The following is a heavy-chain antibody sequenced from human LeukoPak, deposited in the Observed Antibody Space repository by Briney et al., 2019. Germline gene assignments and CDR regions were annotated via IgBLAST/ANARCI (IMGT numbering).Heavy chain of an antibody. Sequence: ASVKVSCKASGYTFTTYAINWVRQAPGQGLEWMGWINTDTRNPTYAQGFTGRFVFSLDTSVSTAFLQISSLKAEDTAVYYCARAPIAARPRHYYYYMDVWGKGTTVTVSS. CDR2: INTDTRNP. V-gene: IGHV7-4-1*02. D-gene: IGHD6-6*01. CDR1: GYTFTTYA. J-gene: IGHJ6*03. CDR3: ARAPIAARPRHYYYYMDV.